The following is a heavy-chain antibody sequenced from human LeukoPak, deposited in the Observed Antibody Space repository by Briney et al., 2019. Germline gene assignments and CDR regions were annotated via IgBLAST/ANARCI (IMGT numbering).Heavy chain of an antibody. D-gene: IGHD3-3*01. V-gene: IGHV1-8*03. J-gene: IGHJ3*02. CDR1: GYTFTSYD. Sequence: ASVKVSCKASGYTFTSYDINWVRQATGQGFEWMGWMNPNSGNTGYAQKFQGRVTITRNTSISTAYMELSSLRSEDTAVYYCARKANYDFWSGYSQDAVDVFDTWGQGTMVTVSS. CDR2: MNPNSGNT. CDR3: ARKANYDFWSGYSQDAVDVFDT.